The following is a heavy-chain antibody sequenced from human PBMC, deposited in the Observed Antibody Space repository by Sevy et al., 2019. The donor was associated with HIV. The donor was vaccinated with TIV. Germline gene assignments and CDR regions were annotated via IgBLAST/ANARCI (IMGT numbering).Heavy chain of an antibody. V-gene: IGHV3-30*02. CDR1: GFTLRNYG. J-gene: IGHJ3*02. D-gene: IGHD3-10*01. CDR3: AKGLGMVQGALLSDDI. CDR2: IRYDGSTK. Sequence: GGSLRLSCAASGFTLRNYGMHWVRQAPGKGLEWVTFIRYDGSTKYYADSVKGRFTISRDNSKNTVFLQMNSLRPADTAVYYCAKGLGMVQGALLSDDIWGQGTMVTVSS.